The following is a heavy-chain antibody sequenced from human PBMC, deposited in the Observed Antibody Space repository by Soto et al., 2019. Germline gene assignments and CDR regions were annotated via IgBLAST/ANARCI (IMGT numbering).Heavy chain of an antibody. CDR2: VSGSGDNT. CDR1: GFTFSSYA. Sequence: GGSLRLSCVASGFTFSSYAMSWVRQAPGKGLEWVSAVSGSGDNTYYADSMKGRFTISRDNSKNMLYLQMNSLRAEDTAVYYCAKGGYTYGFNVDYWGQGTLVTVSS. V-gene: IGHV3-23*01. J-gene: IGHJ4*02. CDR3: AKGGYTYGFNVDY. D-gene: IGHD5-18*01.